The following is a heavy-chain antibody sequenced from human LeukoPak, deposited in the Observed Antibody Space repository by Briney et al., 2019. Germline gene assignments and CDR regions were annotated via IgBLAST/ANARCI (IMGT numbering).Heavy chain of an antibody. D-gene: IGHD6-13*01. V-gene: IGHV4-38-2*02. J-gene: IGHJ4*02. Sequence: SETLSLTCTVSGYSISSGYYWGWIRQPPGKGLEWIGSIYHSGSTYYNPSLKSRVTISVDTSKNQFSLKLSSVIAADTAVYYCARVGYSSSWYPHYFDYWGQGTLVTVSS. CDR2: IYHSGST. CDR1: GYSISSGYY. CDR3: ARVGYSSSWYPHYFDY.